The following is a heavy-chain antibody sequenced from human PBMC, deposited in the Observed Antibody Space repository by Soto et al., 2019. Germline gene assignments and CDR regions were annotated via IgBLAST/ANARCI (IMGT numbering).Heavy chain of an antibody. J-gene: IGHJ4*02. CDR1: GFPLQDHA. Sequence: EGQLVESGGGMVRPGGSLRLSCAVSGFPLQDHAVTWVRQAPGEGLEWVSSITAHGGTKAYADSVKARFTISRDNANNYVDLQVNNLRAEDTALYYCAIGGPCLDPLDSWGQGTLVTVSS. CDR3: AIGGPCLDPLDS. CDR2: ITAHGGTK. V-gene: IGHV3-20*04.